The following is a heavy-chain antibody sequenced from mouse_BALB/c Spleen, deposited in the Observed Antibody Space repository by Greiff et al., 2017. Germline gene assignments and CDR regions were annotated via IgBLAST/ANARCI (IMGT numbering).Heavy chain of an antibody. CDR2: IDPETGGT. CDR3: TRGVRGMDY. Sequence: VQLQQSGAELVRPGASVTLSCKASGYTFTDYEMHWVKQTPVHGLEWIGAIDPETGGTAYNQKFKGKATLTADKSSSTAYMELRSLTSEDSAVYYCTRGVRGMDYWGQGTSVTVSS. D-gene: IGHD2-2*01. V-gene: IGHV1-15*01. J-gene: IGHJ4*01. CDR1: GYTFTDYE.